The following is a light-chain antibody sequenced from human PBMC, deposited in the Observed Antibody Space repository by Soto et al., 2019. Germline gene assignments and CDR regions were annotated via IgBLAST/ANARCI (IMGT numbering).Light chain of an antibody. CDR3: QQYNIYPLT. CDR1: EDINGW. J-gene: IGKJ4*01. CDR2: AAS. V-gene: IGKV1D-16*01. Sequence: DVQMTQSPSSLSASVGDGVTITCRASEDINGWLAWYQQKPGTAPKSLIYAASILQTGVPSRFSGSGSGTDFTLTISSLQPEDSATYYCQQYNIYPLTFGGGTKVEIK.